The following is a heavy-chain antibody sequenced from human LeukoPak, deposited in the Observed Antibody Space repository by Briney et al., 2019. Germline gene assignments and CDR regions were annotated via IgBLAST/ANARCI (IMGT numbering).Heavy chain of an antibody. CDR2: VNPEDGET. Sequence: ASVKVSCKVSGYTLTELSIHWMRQAPGKGLEWMGGVNPEDGETIYAQKFQGRVTMTEDTPIDTTYMEVSSLRSEDTAVYFCAIAQNWKAGWFDPWGQGTLVTVSS. V-gene: IGHV1-24*01. CDR1: GYTLTELS. J-gene: IGHJ5*02. D-gene: IGHD1-1*01. CDR3: AIAQNWKAGWFDP.